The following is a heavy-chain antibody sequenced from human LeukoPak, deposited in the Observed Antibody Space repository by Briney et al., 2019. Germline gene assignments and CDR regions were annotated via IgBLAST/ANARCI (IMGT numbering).Heavy chain of an antibody. CDR1: GYTFTSYG. D-gene: IGHD6-19*01. CDR2: ISAYNGNT. Sequence: ASVKVSCKASGYTFTSYGISWVRQAPGQGLEWMGWISAYNGNTNYAQKFQGRVTMTTDTSTSTAYMELRSLRSDDTAVYYCARMGGIAVAESGAYYFDYWGQGTLVTVSS. J-gene: IGHJ4*02. V-gene: IGHV1-18*01. CDR3: ARMGGIAVAESGAYYFDY.